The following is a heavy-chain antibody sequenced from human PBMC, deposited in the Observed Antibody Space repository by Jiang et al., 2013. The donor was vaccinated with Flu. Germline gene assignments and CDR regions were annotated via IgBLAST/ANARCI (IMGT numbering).Heavy chain of an antibody. V-gene: IGHV6-1*01. CDR3: ARGVPPSPDFGYYYGMDV. CDR1: GDSVSSNSAA. J-gene: IGHJ6*04. D-gene: IGHD3-16*01. CDR2: TYYRSKWYN. Sequence: SQTLSLTCAISGDSVSSNSAAWNWIRQSPSRGLEWLGRTYYRSKWYNDYAVSVKSRITINPDTSKNQFSLQLNSVTPEDTAVYYCARGVPPSPDFGYYYGMDVWGKGTTVTVSS.